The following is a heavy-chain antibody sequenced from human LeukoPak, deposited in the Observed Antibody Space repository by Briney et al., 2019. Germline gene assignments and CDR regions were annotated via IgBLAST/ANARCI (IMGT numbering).Heavy chain of an antibody. J-gene: IGHJ3*02. CDR2: ISVHNGHT. CDR1: GYTFTSYA. V-gene: IGHV1-18*01. D-gene: IGHD3-10*01. Sequence: ASVKVSCKASGYTFTSYAISWVRQAPGQGLEWMGWISVHNGHTDYAQKVQGRLTMTTDTSTSTAYMELKSLTSDDTAVYYCARGSFWFGAVRGLDAFDIWGQGTMVTVSS. CDR3: ARGSFWFGAVRGLDAFDI.